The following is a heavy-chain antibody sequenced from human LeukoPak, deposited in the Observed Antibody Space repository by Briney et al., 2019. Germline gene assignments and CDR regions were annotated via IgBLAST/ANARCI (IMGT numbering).Heavy chain of an antibody. V-gene: IGHV1-46*01. D-gene: IGHD1-26*01. CDR2: IDPSGGST. CDR3: ARARSGSYLGNWFDP. CDR1: GYTFTIYY. Sequence: ASVNVSYKSSGYTFTIYYIHWVRQAPGQGLEWMGLIDPSGGSTSYAQNFQGRGTMTRDTSTSTVYMELSSLRSEDTAVYYCARARSGSYLGNWFDPWGQGTLVTVSS. J-gene: IGHJ5*02.